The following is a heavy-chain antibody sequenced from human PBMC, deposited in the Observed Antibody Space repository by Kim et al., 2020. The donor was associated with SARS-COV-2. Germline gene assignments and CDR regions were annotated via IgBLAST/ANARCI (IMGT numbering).Heavy chain of an antibody. J-gene: IGHJ4*02. CDR3: ARGWDCTNGVCSFDY. V-gene: IGHV4-30-4*01. Sequence: SETLSLTCTVSGGSISSGDYYWSWIRQPPGKGLEWIGYIYYSGSTYYNPSLKSRVTISVDTSKNQFSLKLSSVTAADTAVYYCARGWDCTNGVCSFDYWGQGTLVTVSS. CDR2: IYYSGST. CDR1: GGSISSGDYY. D-gene: IGHD2-8*01.